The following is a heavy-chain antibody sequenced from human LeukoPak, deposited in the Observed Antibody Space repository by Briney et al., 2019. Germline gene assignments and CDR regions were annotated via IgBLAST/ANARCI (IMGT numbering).Heavy chain of an antibody. D-gene: IGHD3-10*01. CDR1: GYSFTSYW. V-gene: IGHV5-10-1*01. J-gene: IGHJ5*02. CDR2: IDPSDSYT. Sequence: GESLRISCKGSGYSFTSYWISWVRQMPGKGLEWMGRIDPSDSYTNYSPSFQGHVTISADKSISTAYLQWSSLRASDTAMYYCARHRSGSGSYYDDGDWFDPWGQGTLVTVSS. CDR3: ARHRSGSGSYYDDGDWFDP.